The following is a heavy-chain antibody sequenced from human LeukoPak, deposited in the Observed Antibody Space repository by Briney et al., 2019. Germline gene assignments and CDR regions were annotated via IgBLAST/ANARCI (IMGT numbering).Heavy chain of an antibody. CDR3: AKGLQLLPMAY. J-gene: IGHJ4*02. CDR1: GFTVSSYA. Sequence: GGSLRLSCAASGFTVSSYAMSWVRQTPGKGLEWVSGISGSGGSTFYAVSVKVRFTISRDNSKNTLYLQMNSLRAEDTAVYYCAKGLQLLPMAYWGQGTLVTVSS. D-gene: IGHD2-2*01. V-gene: IGHV3-23*01. CDR2: ISGSGGST.